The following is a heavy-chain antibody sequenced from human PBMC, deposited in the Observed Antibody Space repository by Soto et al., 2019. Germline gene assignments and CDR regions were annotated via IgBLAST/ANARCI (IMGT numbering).Heavy chain of an antibody. CDR1: GGTFSSYA. J-gene: IGHJ4*02. CDR3: ARGISDSSGLPYYFDY. D-gene: IGHD6-19*01. V-gene: IGHV1-69*06. CDR2: IIPIFGTA. Sequence: QVQLVQSGAEVKKPGSSVKVSCKASGGTFSSYAISWVRQAPGQGLEWMGGIIPIFGTANYAQKFQDRVTITADKSTSTAYMELSSLRSEDTAVYYCARGISDSSGLPYYFDYWGQGTLVTVSS.